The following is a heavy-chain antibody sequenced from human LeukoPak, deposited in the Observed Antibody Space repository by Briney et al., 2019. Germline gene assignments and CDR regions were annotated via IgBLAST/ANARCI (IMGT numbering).Heavy chain of an antibody. Sequence: SETLSLTCTVSGGSIGSGGYYWSWIRQPPGKGLEWIGYIYHSGSTYYNPSLKSRVTISVDRSKNQFSLKLSSVTAADTAVYYCASWSIAARPVDYWGQGTLVTVSS. CDR2: IYHSGST. J-gene: IGHJ4*02. CDR3: ASWSIAARPVDY. V-gene: IGHV4-30-2*01. CDR1: GGSIGSGGYY. D-gene: IGHD6-6*01.